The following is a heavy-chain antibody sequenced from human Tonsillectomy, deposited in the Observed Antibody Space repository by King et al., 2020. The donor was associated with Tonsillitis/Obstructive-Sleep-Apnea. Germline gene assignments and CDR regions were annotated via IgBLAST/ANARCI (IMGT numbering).Heavy chain of an antibody. V-gene: IGHV1-2*06. CDR2: INPNSGGT. CDR3: GRAPARPDILTGDRYYFDY. Sequence: VQLVESGAEVKKPGASVKVSCKASGYTFTGFYIHWVRQAPGQGLEWMGRINPNSGGTNYAQKFQGSITMTRDTSISTTYMELSRLRSDDTAVYYCGRAPARPDILTGDRYYFDYWGQGTLVTVSS. CDR1: GYTFTGFY. J-gene: IGHJ4*02. D-gene: IGHD3-9*01.